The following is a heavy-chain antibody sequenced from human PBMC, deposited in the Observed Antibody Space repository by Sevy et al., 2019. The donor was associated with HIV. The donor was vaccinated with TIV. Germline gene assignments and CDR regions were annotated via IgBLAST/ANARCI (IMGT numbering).Heavy chain of an antibody. J-gene: IGHJ4*02. CDR1: AFTFDVYG. Sequence: GGSLRLSCAASAFTFDVYGMTWVRQPPGKGLEWVSYILAGAEVPRYAESVKGHFTISRDNSKKIVYLQMKSLRAEDTAVYYCAKLGCGGGDNRHLDSWGQGTLVTVSS. CDR2: ILAGAEVP. D-gene: IGHD2-21*02. V-gene: IGHV3-23*01. CDR3: AKLGCGGGDNRHLDS.